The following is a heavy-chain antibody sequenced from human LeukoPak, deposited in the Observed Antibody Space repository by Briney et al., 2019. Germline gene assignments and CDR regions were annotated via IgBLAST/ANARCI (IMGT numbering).Heavy chain of an antibody. D-gene: IGHD4-11*01. CDR3: ARPASNYPYYFDY. V-gene: IGHV4-34*01. CDR1: GGSFSGYY. CDR2: INHSGST. J-gene: IGHJ4*02. Sequence: SETLSLTCAVYGGSFSGYYWSWIRQPPGKGLEWIGEINHSGSTNYNPSLKSRVTISVDTSKNQFSLKLSSVTAADTAVYYCARPASNYPYYFDYWGQGTLVTVSS.